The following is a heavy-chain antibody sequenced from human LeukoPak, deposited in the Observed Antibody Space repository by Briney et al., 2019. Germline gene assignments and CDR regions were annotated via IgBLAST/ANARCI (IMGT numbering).Heavy chain of an antibody. Sequence: GGSLRLSCAASGFTFSTYAMHWVRQAPGKGRDWVGAILHDGSDKYYADSVKGRFTISRDNSKNTLYLQMNSLRAEDTAVYYCARRTVTGYYYYGMDVWGQGTTVTVSS. J-gene: IGHJ6*02. CDR2: ILHDGSDK. CDR1: GFTFSTYA. V-gene: IGHV3-30*03. D-gene: IGHD4-17*01. CDR3: ARRTVTGYYYYGMDV.